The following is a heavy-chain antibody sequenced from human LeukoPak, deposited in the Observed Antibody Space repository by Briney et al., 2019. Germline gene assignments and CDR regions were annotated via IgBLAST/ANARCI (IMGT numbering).Heavy chain of an antibody. CDR2: IYYSGST. CDR1: GGSISSYY. J-gene: IGHJ3*01. D-gene: IGHD6-13*01. CDR3: ARLGAANL. Sequence: SETLSLTCTVSGGSISSYYWSWIRQPPGKGLEWIGYIYYSGSTNYNPSLKSRVTISVDTSNDQFFLKLNSVTAADTAVYYCARLGAANLWGQGTMVTVSS. V-gene: IGHV4-59*08.